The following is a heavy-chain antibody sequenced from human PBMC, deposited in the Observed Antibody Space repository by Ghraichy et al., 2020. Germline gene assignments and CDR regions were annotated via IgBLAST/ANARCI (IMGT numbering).Heavy chain of an antibody. CDR3: ATIPKILRDVWGSYRYRAIA. D-gene: IGHD3-16*02. CDR1: GYTFTSYD. Sequence: ASVKVSCKASGYTFTSYDINWVRQATGQGLEWMGWMNPNSGNTGYAQKFQGRVTMTRNTSISTAYMELSSLRSEDTAVYYCATIPKILRDVWGSYRYRAIAWGQGTLVTVSS. V-gene: IGHV1-8*01. J-gene: IGHJ5*02. CDR2: MNPNSGNT.